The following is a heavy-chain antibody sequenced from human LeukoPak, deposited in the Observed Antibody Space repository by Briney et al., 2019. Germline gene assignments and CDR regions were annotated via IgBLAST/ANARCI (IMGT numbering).Heavy chain of an antibody. V-gene: IGHV4-34*01. CDR1: GGSFSGYY. CDR2: INHSGST. CDR3: ARGVGDGYNFDYYYMDV. D-gene: IGHD5-24*01. Sequence: PSETLSLTCAVYGGSFSGYYWSWIRQPPGKGLEWIGEINHSGSTNYNPSLKSRVTVSVDTSKNQFSLKLSSVTAADTAVYYCARGVGDGYNFDYYYMDVWGKGTTVTVSS. J-gene: IGHJ6*03.